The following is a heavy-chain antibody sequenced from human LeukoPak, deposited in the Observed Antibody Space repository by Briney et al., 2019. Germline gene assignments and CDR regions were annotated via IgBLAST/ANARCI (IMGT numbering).Heavy chain of an antibody. CDR2: IYTSGST. Sequence: PSETLSLTCTVSGGSISSGSYYWSWIRQPAGKGLEWIGRIYTSGSTSYNPCLNSRVTISLDTSKDQISLRLSSVTAADTAVYFCARTGHGEGGHWGQGILVTVSS. CDR1: GGSISSGSYY. CDR3: ARTGHGEGGH. J-gene: IGHJ4*02. D-gene: IGHD3-9*01. V-gene: IGHV4-61*02.